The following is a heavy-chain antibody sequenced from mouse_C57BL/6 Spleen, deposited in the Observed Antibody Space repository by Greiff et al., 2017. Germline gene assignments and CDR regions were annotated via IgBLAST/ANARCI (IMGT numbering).Heavy chain of an antibody. J-gene: IGHJ4*01. CDR1: GYTFTSYW. V-gene: IGHV1-69*01. CDR2: IDPSDSYT. Sequence: VQLKQPGAELVMPGASVKLSCKASGYTFTSYWMHWVKQRPGQGLEWIGEIDPSDSYTNYNQKFKGKSTLTVDKSSSTAYMQLSSLTSEDSAVYYCARGGDSSGYAMDYWGQGTSVTVSS. CDR3: ARGGDSSGYAMDY. D-gene: IGHD3-2*02.